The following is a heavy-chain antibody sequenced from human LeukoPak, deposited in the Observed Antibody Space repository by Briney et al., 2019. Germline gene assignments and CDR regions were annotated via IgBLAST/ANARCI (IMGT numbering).Heavy chain of an antibody. CDR2: IYASGST. J-gene: IGHJ4*02. CDR3: ARGRTPTGDY. D-gene: IGHD2-8*02. V-gene: IGHV4-4*07. Sequence: PSETLSLTCTVSGDSISSYYWSWDRQPAGKGLEWLGRIYASGSTNYNPSLKSRVTMSVDTSKNQFSLKLSSVTAADTAVYYCARGRTPTGDYWGQRTLVTVSS. CDR1: GDSISSYY.